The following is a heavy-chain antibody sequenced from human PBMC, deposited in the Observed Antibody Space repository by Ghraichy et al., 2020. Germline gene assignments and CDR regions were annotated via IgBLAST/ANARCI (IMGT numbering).Heavy chain of an antibody. Sequence: LRLSCAASGLIFSTYWMTWVRQAPGKGLEWVANINQDGREKYYVASVKGRFTISRDNAKNSLYLQMNGLRAEDTAVYYFSSGDTFDIWGQGTMVAVSS. V-gene: IGHV3-7*03. CDR2: INQDGREK. CDR1: GLIFSTYW. J-gene: IGHJ3*02. D-gene: IGHD3-10*01. CDR3: SSGDTFDI.